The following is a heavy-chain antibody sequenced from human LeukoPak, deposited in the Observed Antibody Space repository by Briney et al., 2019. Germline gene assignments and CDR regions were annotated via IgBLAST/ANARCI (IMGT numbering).Heavy chain of an antibody. J-gene: IGHJ5*02. CDR3: ARSGIGWFDR. Sequence: GGSLTLSCAASGFTVSSNFKSWVRQAPEKGLEWVSVMYSDGNTYYADSVKGRFTISRDNSKNTVYLQMNSLRVEDTAMYYCARSGIGWFDRWGPGTKVTVSS. CDR2: MYSDGNT. CDR1: GFTVSSNF. V-gene: IGHV3-53*01. D-gene: IGHD3-10*01.